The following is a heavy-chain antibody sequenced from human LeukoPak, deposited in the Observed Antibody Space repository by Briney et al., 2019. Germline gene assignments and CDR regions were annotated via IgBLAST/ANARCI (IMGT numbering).Heavy chain of an antibody. CDR2: IYYSGST. CDR3: AKTAYGATLYFDY. Sequence: SETLSLTCTVSGGSISSSSYFWGWIRQPPGKGLEWIGNIYYSGSTYYNASLKSRVTISVDPSKNQFSLKLSSVTAADTAVYYCAKTAYGATLYFDYWGQGTLVTVSS. J-gene: IGHJ4*02. CDR1: GGSISSSSYF. V-gene: IGHV4-39*07. D-gene: IGHD4/OR15-4a*01.